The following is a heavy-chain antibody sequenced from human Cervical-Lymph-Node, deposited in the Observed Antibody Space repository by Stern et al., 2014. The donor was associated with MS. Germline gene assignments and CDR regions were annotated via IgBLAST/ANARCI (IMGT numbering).Heavy chain of an antibody. CDR2: ISWKRDSI. J-gene: IGHJ3*02. CDR3: VKDTGSFLSAFDM. Sequence: EEQLVESGGGLVPPGRSLRLSCVASGFTFDSYAMHWVRQAPGKGLEWVAGISWKRDSIGYADSVKGRFTISRDNAKQSLYLQMNSLRAEDTAFYYCVKDTGSFLSAFDMWGQGTMVTVSS. CDR1: GFTFDSYA. V-gene: IGHV3-9*01. D-gene: IGHD1-26*01.